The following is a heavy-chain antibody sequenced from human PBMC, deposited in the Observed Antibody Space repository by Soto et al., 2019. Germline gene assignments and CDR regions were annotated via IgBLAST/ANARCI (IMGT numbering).Heavy chain of an antibody. V-gene: IGHV1-69*12. D-gene: IGHD3-10*01. CDR1: GGTFSSYA. Sequence: QVQLVQSGAEVKKPGSSVKVSCKASGGTFSSYAISWVRQAPGQGLEWMGGIIPIFGTANYAQKFQGRVTITADESTSTAYMELSSLRSEDTAVYYCARSAGSYYDEYYYGMDVWGQGTTVTVSS. CDR3: ARSAGSYYDEYYYGMDV. CDR2: IIPIFGTA. J-gene: IGHJ6*02.